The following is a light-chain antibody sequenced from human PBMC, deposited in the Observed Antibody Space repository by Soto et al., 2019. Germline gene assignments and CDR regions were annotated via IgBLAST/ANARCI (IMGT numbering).Light chain of an antibody. V-gene: IGLV2-14*01. CDR3: SSYTSSSTWV. J-gene: IGLJ3*02. CDR2: EVS. CDR1: SSDVGGYNY. Sequence: QSALTQPASVSGSPGQSITISCTGTSSDVGGYNYVSWYQQHPGKAPQLMIYEVSNRPSWVSNRFSGSKSGNTASLTISGLQAEDEADYYCSSYTSSSTWVFGGGTKLTV.